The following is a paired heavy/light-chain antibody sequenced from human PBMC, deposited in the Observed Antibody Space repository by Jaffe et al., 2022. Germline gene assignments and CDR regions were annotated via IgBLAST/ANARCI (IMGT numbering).Light chain of an antibody. Sequence: EIVMTQSPATLSVSPGERATLSCRASQSVSSNLAWYQQKPGQAPRLLIYGASTRATGIPARFSGSGSGTEFTLTISSLQSEDFAVYYCQQYNNWPPVTFGQGTRLEIK. J-gene: IGKJ5*01. CDR3: QQYNNWPPVT. V-gene: IGKV3-15*01. CDR1: QSVSSN. CDR2: GAS.
Heavy chain of an antibody. V-gene: IGHV1-69*01. CDR2: IIPIFGTA. CDR3: ARDRQYYDFWSGYQTNGSDAFDI. Sequence: QVQLVQSGAEVKKPGSSVKVSCKASGGTFSSYAISWVRQAPGQGLEWMGGIIPIFGTANYAQKFQGRVTITADESTSTAYMELSSLRSEDTAVYYCARDRQYYDFWSGYQTNGSDAFDIWGQGTMVTVSS. D-gene: IGHD3-3*01. J-gene: IGHJ3*02. CDR1: GGTFSSYA.